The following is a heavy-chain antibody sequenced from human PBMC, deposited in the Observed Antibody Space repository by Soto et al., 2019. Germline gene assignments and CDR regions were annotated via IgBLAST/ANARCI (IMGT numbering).Heavy chain of an antibody. D-gene: IGHD3-22*01. CDR2: IYYSENT. Sequence: PSETLSLTCTVSGVSISSGDYYWSWIRQTPGKGLEWIGYIYYSENTYYSPSLKSRVTISVDTSKNQFSLKLDSVTAAYTAVYYCARLGGYYQAFDQWGQGSLVTVSS. V-gene: IGHV4-30-4*01. CDR3: ARLGGYYQAFDQ. CDR1: GVSISSGDYY. J-gene: IGHJ4*02.